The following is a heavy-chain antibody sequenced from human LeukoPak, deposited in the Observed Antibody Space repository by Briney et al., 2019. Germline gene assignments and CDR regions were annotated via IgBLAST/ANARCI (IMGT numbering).Heavy chain of an antibody. Sequence: GGSLRLSCLASGYTFSSYSINWVRQAPGKGLEWVSSISVRSNYIHYADSVRGRFRISRDDARDSLFLEMNSLRAEDTAVYYCARLRRNSDTSGFYYYYDFWGQGTLVTVSS. V-gene: IGHV3-21*01. J-gene: IGHJ4*02. D-gene: IGHD3-22*01. CDR1: GYTFSSYS. CDR3: ARLRRNSDTSGFYYYYDF. CDR2: ISVRSNYI.